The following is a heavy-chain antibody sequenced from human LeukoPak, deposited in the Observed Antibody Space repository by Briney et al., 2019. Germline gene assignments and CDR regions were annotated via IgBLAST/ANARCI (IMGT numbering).Heavy chain of an antibody. Sequence: SETLSLTCTVSGGSISSYYWSWIRQPAGKGLEWIGRIYTSGSTNYNPSLKSRVTMSVDTSKNQFSLKVTSVTAADTAVYYCARDGSSGWYGGYFDYWGQGTLVTVSS. J-gene: IGHJ4*02. CDR3: ARDGSSGWYGGYFDY. D-gene: IGHD6-19*01. V-gene: IGHV4-4*07. CDR1: GGSISSYY. CDR2: IYTSGST.